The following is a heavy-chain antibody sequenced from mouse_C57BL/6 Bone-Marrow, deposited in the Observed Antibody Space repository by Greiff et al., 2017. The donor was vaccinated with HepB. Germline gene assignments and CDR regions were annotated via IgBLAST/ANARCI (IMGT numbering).Heavy chain of an antibody. CDR1: GYAFSSSW. CDR3: ARGIYYYGPWFSY. D-gene: IGHD1-1*01. V-gene: IGHV1-82*01. CDR2: IYPGDGDT. J-gene: IGHJ3*01. Sequence: QVQLQQSGPELVKPGASVKISCKASGYAFSSSWMNWVKQRPGKGLEWIGRIYPGDGDTNYNGKFKGKATLTADKSSSTAYMQLSSLTSEDSAVYVCARGIYYYGPWFSYWGQGTLVTVSA.